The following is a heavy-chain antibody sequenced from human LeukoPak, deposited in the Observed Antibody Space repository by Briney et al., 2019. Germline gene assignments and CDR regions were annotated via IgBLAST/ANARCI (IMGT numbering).Heavy chain of an antibody. CDR2: ISYDGSNK. J-gene: IGHJ2*01. V-gene: IGHV3-30*01. CDR3: ARDQSLYCSSTSCYTRYFDL. Sequence: GGSLRLSCAASGFTFSSYAMHWVRQAPGKGLEWVAVISYDGSNKYYADSVNGRFTISRDNSKNTLYLQMNSLRAEDTAVYYCARDQSLYCSSTSCYTRYFDLWGRGTLVTVSS. D-gene: IGHD2-2*02. CDR1: GFTFSSYA.